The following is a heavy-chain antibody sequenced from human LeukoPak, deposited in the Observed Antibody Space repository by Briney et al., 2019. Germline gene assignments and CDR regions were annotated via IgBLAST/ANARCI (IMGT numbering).Heavy chain of an antibody. CDR2: IIPILGIA. D-gene: IGHD5-12*01. V-gene: IGHV1-69*04. Sequence: GASVKASCKASGGTFSSYAISWVRQAPGQGLEWMGRIIPILGIANYAQKFQGRVTITADKSTSTAYMELSSLRSEDTAVYYCARLDSGYDLKAFDIWGQGTMVTVSS. CDR1: GGTFSSYA. CDR3: ARLDSGYDLKAFDI. J-gene: IGHJ3*02.